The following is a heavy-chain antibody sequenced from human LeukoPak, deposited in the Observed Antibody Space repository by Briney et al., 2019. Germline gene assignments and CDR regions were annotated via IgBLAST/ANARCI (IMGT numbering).Heavy chain of an antibody. D-gene: IGHD4-11*01. V-gene: IGHV3-23*01. CDR1: GFNFNIYG. Sequence: QPGASLRLSCAASGFNFNIYGMSWVRQAPGKGLEWVGYRGSGGSAYYADSVKGRFTVSRDNSKNTLYLQMDSLRAEDTAIYYCAKLQGPSYSHYYFDYWGQGTLVTVSS. CDR3: AKLQGPSYSHYYFDY. J-gene: IGHJ4*02. CDR2: YRGSGGSA.